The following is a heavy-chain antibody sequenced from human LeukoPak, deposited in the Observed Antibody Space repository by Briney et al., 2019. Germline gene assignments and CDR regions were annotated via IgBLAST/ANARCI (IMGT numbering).Heavy chain of an antibody. Sequence: GASVKVSCKVSGYTFTGYYMHWVRQAPGQGLEWMGRINPNSGGTNYAQKFQGRVTMTRDTSVSTAYMELSRLRSDDTAVYYCARDGYYDSSGPEENHYFDYWGQGTLVTVSS. V-gene: IGHV1-2*06. CDR1: GYTFTGYY. J-gene: IGHJ4*02. CDR3: ARDGYYDSSGPEENHYFDY. CDR2: INPNSGGT. D-gene: IGHD3-22*01.